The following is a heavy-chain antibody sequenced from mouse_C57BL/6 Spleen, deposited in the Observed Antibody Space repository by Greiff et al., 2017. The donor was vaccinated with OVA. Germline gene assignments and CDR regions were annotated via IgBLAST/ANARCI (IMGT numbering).Heavy chain of an antibody. CDR1: GFTFSSYA. V-gene: IGHV5-4*01. J-gene: IGHJ1*03. Sequence: VESGGGLVKPGGSLKLSCAASGFTFSSYAMSWVRQTPEKRLEWVATISDGGSYTYYPDNVKGRFTISRDNAKNNLYLQMSHLKSEDTAMYYCARDRDDYDLWYFDVWGTGTTVTVSS. D-gene: IGHD2-4*01. CDR3: ARDRDDYDLWYFDV. CDR2: ISDGGSYT.